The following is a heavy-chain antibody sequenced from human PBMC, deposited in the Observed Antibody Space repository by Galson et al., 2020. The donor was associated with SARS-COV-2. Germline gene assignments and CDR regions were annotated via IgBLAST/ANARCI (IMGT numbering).Heavy chain of an antibody. CDR2: ISGSDDST. J-gene: IGHJ4*02. Sequence: GGSLRLSCAASGFTFSSYAMSWVRQAPGKGLEWVSAISGSDDSTYYIDSVKGRFTISRDNSKNRLYLQLNSLRAEDTAVYYCAKGIAAGVDILDYWGQGTLVAVSS. D-gene: IGHD6-13*01. CDR1: GFTFSSYA. V-gene: IGHV3-23*01. CDR3: AKGIAAGVDILDY.